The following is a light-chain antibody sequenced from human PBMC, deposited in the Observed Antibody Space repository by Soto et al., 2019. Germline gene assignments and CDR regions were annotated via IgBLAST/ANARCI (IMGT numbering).Light chain of an antibody. CDR1: SSNVGSYKL. CDR3: CASGDSPTYV. Sequence: QSALTQPASVSRSPGQSITISCTGTSSNVGSYKLVSWYQQHPGKAPKLMIFEVNKRPSGVSNRFSGSKSGNTASLTISGLKVEDEADYYFCASGDSPTYVCGTGTKLTVL. J-gene: IGLJ1*01. V-gene: IGLV2-23*02. CDR2: EVN.